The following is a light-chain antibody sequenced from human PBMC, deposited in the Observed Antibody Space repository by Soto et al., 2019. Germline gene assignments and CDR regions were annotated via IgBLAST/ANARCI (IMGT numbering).Light chain of an antibody. CDR3: SSFSSDSTPLV. CDR2: EVT. V-gene: IGLV2-14*01. J-gene: IGLJ2*01. CDR1: SSDVGGYNH. Sequence: QSVLTQPASVSGSPGQSITISCTGTSSDVGGYNHVAWYQQYPGKAPKLIIFEVTNRPSGVSNRFSGSKSGNTASLTISGLQAEDEADYYCSSFSSDSTPLVFGGGTKLTVL.